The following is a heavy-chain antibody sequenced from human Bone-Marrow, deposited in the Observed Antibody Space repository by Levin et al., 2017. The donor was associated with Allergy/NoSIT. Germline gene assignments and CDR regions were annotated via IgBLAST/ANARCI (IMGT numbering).Heavy chain of an antibody. V-gene: IGHV5-51*01. Sequence: GGSLRLSCKASGYIFTTYWIAWVRQMPGKGLEWMGIIYPDDSDTRYSPSFQGQFTISADKSINTVYLQWSSLKASDTAMYYCARSDQSSTTNANNWFVPWGQGTLVTVSS. CDR3: ARSDQSSTTNANNWFVP. CDR1: GYIFTTYW. J-gene: IGHJ5*02. D-gene: IGHD1-26*01. CDR2: IYPDDSDT.